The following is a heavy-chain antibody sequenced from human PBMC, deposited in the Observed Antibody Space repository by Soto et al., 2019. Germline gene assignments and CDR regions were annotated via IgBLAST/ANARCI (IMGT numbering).Heavy chain of an antibody. J-gene: IGHJ4*02. CDR2: FYYDGRT. Sequence: SETLSLTCIVSGASFSDANYYWVWIRQPPGEGLEWIGSFYYDGRTYYNASLKSRVTISVDTSKNHFSLMLTSVTAADTAVYYCARRYHIVVAPTWGQGTLVXV. D-gene: IGHD2-21*01. CDR3: ARRYHIVVAPT. CDR1: GASFSDANYY. V-gene: IGHV4-39*02.